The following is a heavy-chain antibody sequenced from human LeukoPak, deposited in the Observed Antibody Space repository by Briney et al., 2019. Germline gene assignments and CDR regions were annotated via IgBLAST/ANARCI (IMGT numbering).Heavy chain of an antibody. D-gene: IGHD2-2*01. CDR3: TRVPCLLTGCSPINWCNP. CDR1: GYTFTDYY. J-gene: IGHJ5*02. Sequence: GASVKVSCKASGYTFTDYYVHWVRQGPGQGLEWMGWINPNSGDTNEQKFQGRVTMTRDTSITTAYMEVRSLRSDDTAVYYCTRVPCLLTGCSPINWCNPCGQGTRVTVYS. CDR2: INPNSGDT. V-gene: IGHV1-2*02.